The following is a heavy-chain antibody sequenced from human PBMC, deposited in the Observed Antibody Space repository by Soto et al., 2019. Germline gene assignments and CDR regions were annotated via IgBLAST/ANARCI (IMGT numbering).Heavy chain of an antibody. CDR2: NYYSGIT. CDR3: ARGSSIAGLYYGMDV. D-gene: IGHD6-6*01. CDR1: GGSISSGGYY. J-gene: IGHJ6*02. Sequence: QVQLQESGPGLVKPSQTLSLTCTVSGGSISSGGYYWTWIRQHPGKGLEWIGYNYYSGITYYNPSLQRRVNISLDTSKNQFSLKLSSVTAADTAVYYCARGSSIAGLYYGMDVWGQGTTVTVSS. V-gene: IGHV4-31*03.